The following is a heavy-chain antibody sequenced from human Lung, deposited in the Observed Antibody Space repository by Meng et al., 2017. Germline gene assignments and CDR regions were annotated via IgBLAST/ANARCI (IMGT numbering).Heavy chain of an antibody. CDR1: GGSISSSNW. CDR3: ARGLGEAVVPRTMFDY. Sequence: VRREGSGPELWKPCGTLSLTCGGSGGSISSSNWWGWVRQPPGKGLEWIGEIYHSGGTKYNPSLKSRVTISVDKSKNQFSLKLSSVTAADTAVYYCARGLGEAVVPRTMFDYWGQGTLVTVSS. D-gene: IGHD2-2*01. CDR2: IYHSGGT. J-gene: IGHJ4*02. V-gene: IGHV4-4*02.